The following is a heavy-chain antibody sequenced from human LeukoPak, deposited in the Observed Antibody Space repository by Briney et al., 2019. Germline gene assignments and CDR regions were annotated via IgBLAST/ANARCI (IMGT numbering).Heavy chain of an antibody. CDR3: ARDDAYGDYSMDV. CDR2: IYYSGST. V-gene: IGHV4-61*01. CDR1: GGSVSSGSYY. Sequence: SETLSLTCTVSGGSVSSGSYYWSWIRQPPGKGLEWIGYIYYSGSTNYNPSLKSRVTISVDTSKNQFSLKLSSVTAADTAVYYCARDDAYGDYSMDVWGQGTTVTVPS. D-gene: IGHD4-17*01. J-gene: IGHJ6*02.